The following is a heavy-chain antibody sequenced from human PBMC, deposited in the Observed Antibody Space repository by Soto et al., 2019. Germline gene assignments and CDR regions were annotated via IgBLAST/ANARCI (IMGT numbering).Heavy chain of an antibody. J-gene: IGHJ5*02. CDR3: ARDPEYGDYWGYFFDP. D-gene: IGHD4-17*01. Sequence: GASVTVSCKTSGYTFAAYYIHWIRQAPGQGLEWMGWINPTSGGTVYAQNLQDRVTMTRDTSISTAYMELRRLNFDDTDVYYCARDPEYGDYWGYFFDPWGQGTPVTVSS. V-gene: IGHV1-2*02. CDR2: INPTSGGT. CDR1: GYTFAAYY.